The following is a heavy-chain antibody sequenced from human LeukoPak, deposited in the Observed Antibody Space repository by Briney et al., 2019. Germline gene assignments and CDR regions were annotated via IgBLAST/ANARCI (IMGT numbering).Heavy chain of an antibody. J-gene: IGHJ4*02. D-gene: IGHD3-22*01. Sequence: GGSLRLSCAASGFTFSSYAMSWVRQAPGKGLEWVSAISGSGGSTYYADSVKGRFTVSRDNSKNTLYLQRNSLRAEDTAVYYCAKFPLNPYYYDSSGPDYWGQGTLVTVSS. CDR2: ISGSGGST. V-gene: IGHV3-23*01. CDR3: AKFPLNPYYYDSSGPDY. CDR1: GFTFSSYA.